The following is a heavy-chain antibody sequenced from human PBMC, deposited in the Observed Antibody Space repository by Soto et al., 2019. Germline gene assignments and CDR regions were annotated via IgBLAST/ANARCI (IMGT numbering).Heavy chain of an antibody. CDR1: GFTFSDSV. D-gene: IGHD1-26*01. CDR2: IRSKANSYAT. V-gene: IGHV3-73*02. CDR3: TREGAAHDY. J-gene: IGHJ4*02. Sequence: EVQLVESGGGLVQPGGSLKLSCAASGFTFSDSVMHWVRQASGKGLEWVGRIRSKANSYATTYAASVKGRFTISRDDSKNPAYLQMESLKTEDTAVYFCTREGAAHDYWGQGTLVTVSS.